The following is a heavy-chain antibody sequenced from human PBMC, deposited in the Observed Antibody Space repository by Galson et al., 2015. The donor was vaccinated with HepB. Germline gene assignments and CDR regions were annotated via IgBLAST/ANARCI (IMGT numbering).Heavy chain of an antibody. Sequence: SVKVSCKASGGSFTTSTISWVRQAPGQGLERMGGIIPFYGAPKYAQKFQGRVTTTADDSTSTAYMELSSLTSEDTAVYYCTRDRGYSYGPPFENWGQGTLVTVSS. J-gene: IGHJ4*02. V-gene: IGHV1-69*13. CDR2: IIPFYGAP. D-gene: IGHD5-12*01. CDR1: GGSFTTST. CDR3: TRDRGYSYGPPFEN.